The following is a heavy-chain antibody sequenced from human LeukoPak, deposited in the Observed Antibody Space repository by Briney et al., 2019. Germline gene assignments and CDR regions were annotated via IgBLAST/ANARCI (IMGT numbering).Heavy chain of an antibody. V-gene: IGHV4-38-2*01. CDR1: GYSISNGYY. D-gene: IGHD6-19*01. J-gene: IGHJ4*02. CDR2: IYHSGST. CDR3: ARLLYSSGLDY. Sequence: PSETLSLTCAVSGYSISNGYYWVWIRQPPGKGLEWIGSIYHSGSTYYNPSLKSRVTISVDTSTNQFSLKLSSVTAADTAVYYCARLLYSSGLDYWGQGTLVTVSS.